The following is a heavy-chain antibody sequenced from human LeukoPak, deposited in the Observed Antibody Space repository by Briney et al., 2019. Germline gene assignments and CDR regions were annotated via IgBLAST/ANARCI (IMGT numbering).Heavy chain of an antibody. V-gene: IGHV3-23*01. D-gene: IGHD3-22*01. CDR1: GFTFSNYA. CDR3: AKHRTFYCDSGGYFYFDY. J-gene: IGHJ4*02. Sequence: PGGSLRLSCAASGFTFSNYAMSWVRQAPGKGLEWVSGVSGSGGRTYYADSVKGRFTISRDNSKSMLYLQMSSLRAEDTAVYYCAKHRTFYCDSGGYFYFDYWGQGTLVAVSS. CDR2: VSGSGGRT.